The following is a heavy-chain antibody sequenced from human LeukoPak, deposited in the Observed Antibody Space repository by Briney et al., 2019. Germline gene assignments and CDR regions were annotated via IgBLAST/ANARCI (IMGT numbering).Heavy chain of an antibody. CDR3: ARVAYCGGDCYSVYFDY. V-gene: IGHV3-23*01. D-gene: IGHD2-21*02. CDR2: ISGSGGST. J-gene: IGHJ4*02. Sequence: GGSLRLSCAASGFTFSSYAMSWVRQAPGKGLEWVSAISGSGGSTYYADSVKGRFTISRDNAKNSLYLQMNSLRAEDTAVYYCARVAYCGGDCYSVYFDYWGQGTLVTVSS. CDR1: GFTFSSYA.